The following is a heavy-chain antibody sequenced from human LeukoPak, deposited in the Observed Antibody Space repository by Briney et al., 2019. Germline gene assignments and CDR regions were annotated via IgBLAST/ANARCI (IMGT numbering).Heavy chain of an antibody. CDR2: ISGSGGST. CDR3: AKDRVTYSSSWYYFDY. Sequence: GGSLRLSCAASGFTFSSYAMSWVRQAPGKGLEWVSAISGSGGSTYYADSVKGRFTIFRDNSKNTLYLQVNILRAEDTAVYYCAKDRVTYSSSWYYFDYWGQGTLVTVSS. J-gene: IGHJ4*02. D-gene: IGHD6-13*01. V-gene: IGHV3-23*01. CDR1: GFTFSSYA.